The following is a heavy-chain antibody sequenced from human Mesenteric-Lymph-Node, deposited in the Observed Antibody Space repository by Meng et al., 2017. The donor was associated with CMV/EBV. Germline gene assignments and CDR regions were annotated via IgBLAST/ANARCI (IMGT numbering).Heavy chain of an antibody. V-gene: IGHV1-18*01. J-gene: IGHJ4*02. Sequence: VPLGQSGPEVQRSGASVKVSCRTSGFTFTSFGFTCVRQAPGPGLEWMGWLSSYNSNTNYAQKFQDTVTMTADKSTNTAYMELMHLRSDDTALSYCAREIYYYDSHGPDYWGQGTLVTVSS. D-gene: IGHD3-22*01. CDR3: AREIYYYDSHGPDY. CDR2: LSSYNSNT. CDR1: GFTFTSFG.